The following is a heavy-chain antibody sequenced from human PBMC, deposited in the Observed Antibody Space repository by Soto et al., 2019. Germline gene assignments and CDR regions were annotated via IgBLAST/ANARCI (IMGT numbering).Heavy chain of an antibody. V-gene: IGHV3-33*01. CDR2: IWYDGSNK. Sequence: QVQLVESGGGVVQPGRSLRLSCAASGFTLSSYGMHWIRQAPGKGLEWVAVIWYDGSNKYYADSVKGRFTISRDNSKNTLYLQMNSLRAEDTAVYYCARPLSGYFNWFDPWGQGTLVTVSS. CDR3: ARPLSGYFNWFDP. CDR1: GFTLSSYG. J-gene: IGHJ5*02. D-gene: IGHD3-9*01.